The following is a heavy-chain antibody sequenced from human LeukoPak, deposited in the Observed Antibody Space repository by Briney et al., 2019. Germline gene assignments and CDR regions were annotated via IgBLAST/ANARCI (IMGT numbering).Heavy chain of an antibody. J-gene: IGHJ4*02. Sequence: PSQTLSLTCTVSGGSISSGSYYWSWIRQPVGKGLEWIGRIYTSGSTNYNPSLKSRVTISVDTSKNQFSLKLSSVTAADTAVYYCARDQGYSNYYWGQGTLVTVSS. V-gene: IGHV4-61*02. CDR1: GGSISSGSYY. CDR3: ARDQGYSNYY. CDR2: IYTSGST. D-gene: IGHD4-11*01.